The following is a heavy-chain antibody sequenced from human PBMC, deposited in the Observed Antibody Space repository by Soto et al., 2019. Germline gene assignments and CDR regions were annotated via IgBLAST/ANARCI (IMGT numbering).Heavy chain of an antibody. CDR1: GFTFSSYA. CDR2: ISYDGSNK. J-gene: IGHJ6*02. D-gene: IGHD3-3*01. Sequence: QVQLVESGGGVVQPGRSLRLSCAASGFTFSSYAMHWVRQAPGKGLEWVAVISYDGSNKYYADSVKGRFTISRDNSKNTLYLQMNSLRAEDTAVYYCARGFYYDFWSENGKDVWGQGTTVTVSS. V-gene: IGHV3-30-3*01. CDR3: ARGFYYDFWSENGKDV.